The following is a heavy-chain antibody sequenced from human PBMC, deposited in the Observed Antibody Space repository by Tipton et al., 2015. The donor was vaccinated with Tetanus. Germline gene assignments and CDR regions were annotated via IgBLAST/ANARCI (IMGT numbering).Heavy chain of an antibody. CDR3: ARHPSQDAFDI. J-gene: IGHJ3*02. CDR1: GYSFTSYS. D-gene: IGHD6-6*01. V-gene: IGHV5-51*01. CDR2: IYPGASDA. Sequence: VQLVQSGAEVKKPGEPLKISCKGSGYSFTSYSIGWVRQMSGKGLEWMGIIYPGASDAIYSPSFQGQVTISADNSIRTAYVQWSSLKASDTAMYHCARHPSQDAFDIWGQGTMVTVSS.